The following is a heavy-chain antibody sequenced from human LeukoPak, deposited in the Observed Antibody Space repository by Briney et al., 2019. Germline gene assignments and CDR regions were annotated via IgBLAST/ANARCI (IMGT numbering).Heavy chain of an antibody. CDR1: GFTFSSYS. Sequence: GGSLRLSCAASGFTFSSYSMSWVRQAPGKGLEWVSSISSSSSYIYYADSVKGRFTISRDNAKNSLYLRMNSLRAEDTAVYYCARDRVGGGGFDPWGQGTLVTVSS. D-gene: IGHD3-16*01. CDR2: ISSSSSYI. V-gene: IGHV3-21*01. CDR3: ARDRVGGGGFDP. J-gene: IGHJ5*02.